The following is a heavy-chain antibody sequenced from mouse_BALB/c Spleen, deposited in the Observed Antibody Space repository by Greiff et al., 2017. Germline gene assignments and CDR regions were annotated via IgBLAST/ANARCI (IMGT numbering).Heavy chain of an antibody. CDR1: GFAFSSYD. J-gene: IGHJ4*01. CDR3: ARHGDGKGAMDY. V-gene: IGHV5-12-1*01. D-gene: IGHD2-1*01. Sequence: EVKLMESGGGLVKPGGSLKLSCAASGFAFSSYDMSWVRQTPEKRLEWVAYISSGGGSTYYPDTVKGRFTISRDNAKNTLYLQMSSLKSEDTAMYYCARHGDGKGAMDYWGQGTSVTVSS. CDR2: ISSGGGST.